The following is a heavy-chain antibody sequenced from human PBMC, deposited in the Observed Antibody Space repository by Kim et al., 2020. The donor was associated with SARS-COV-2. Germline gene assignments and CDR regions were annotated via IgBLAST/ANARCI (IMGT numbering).Heavy chain of an antibody. CDR1: GSSSLYY. Sequence: SETLSLTCAVSGSSSLYYWTWIRQPPGKGLEWIGEISRSGSTNYNPSLKSRVTLSLDTSKNHFSLKLRSVTAADTALYYCARGYHVGPYYYGMDAWGQGT. CDR2: ISRSGST. CDR3: ARGYHVGPYYYGMDA. J-gene: IGHJ6*02. D-gene: IGHD3-10*01. V-gene: IGHV4-34*01.